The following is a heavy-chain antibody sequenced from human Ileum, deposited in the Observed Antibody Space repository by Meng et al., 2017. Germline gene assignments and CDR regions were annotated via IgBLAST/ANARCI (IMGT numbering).Heavy chain of an antibody. CDR2: IQQDGSEK. J-gene: IGHJ4*02. CDR3: ARYISMDC. CDR1: GFTFSNSW. Sequence: GESLKISCEASGFTFSNSWMSWGRQAPGKGLEWVATIQQDGSEKYYVDSVKGRFTITRDNAKNSLYLQMNSLRAEDAAVYYCARYISMDCWGQGTLVTVSS. V-gene: IGHV3-7*01. D-gene: IGHD2-8*01.